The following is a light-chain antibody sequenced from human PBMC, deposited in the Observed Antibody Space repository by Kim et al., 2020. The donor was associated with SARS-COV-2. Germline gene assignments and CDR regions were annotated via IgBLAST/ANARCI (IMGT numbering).Light chain of an antibody. CDR1: KLGDKY. CDR2: QDS. V-gene: IGLV3-1*01. J-gene: IGLJ2*01. Sequence: SVSPGQTVSITCSGDKLGDKYACWYQQKPGQSPVLVIYQDSKRPSGIPERFPGSNSGNTATLTISGTQAMDEADYYCQAWDRTTVVFGGGTQLTVL. CDR3: QAWDRTTVV.